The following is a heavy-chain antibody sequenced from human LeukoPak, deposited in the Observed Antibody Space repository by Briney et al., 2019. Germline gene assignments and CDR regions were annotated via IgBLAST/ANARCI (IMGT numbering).Heavy chain of an antibody. J-gene: IGHJ6*03. D-gene: IGHD1-1*01. Sequence: ASVKVSCTASGYTFTSYGISWVRQAPGQGLGWMGWISAYNGNTNYAQKLQGRVTMTTDTSTSTAYMELRSLRSDDTAVYYCARGANWNDQVYYYYYYMDVWGKGTTVTVSS. CDR1: GYTFTSYG. V-gene: IGHV1-18*01. CDR3: ARGANWNDQVYYYYYYMDV. CDR2: ISAYNGNT.